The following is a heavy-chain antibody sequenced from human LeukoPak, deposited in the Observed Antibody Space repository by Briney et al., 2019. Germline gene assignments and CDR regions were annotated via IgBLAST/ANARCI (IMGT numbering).Heavy chain of an antibody. Sequence: PGRSLRLSCAASGFTFSSYAMHWVRQAPGQGLGWVAVRSYDGSNNSYADSVQGRCTISRDNSKNTLYLQMNSLRAEDTAAYYCARVHSSGWSNYYYYMDVWGKGTTVTVSS. J-gene: IGHJ6*03. CDR1: GFTFSSYA. V-gene: IGHV3-30-3*01. CDR2: RSYDGSNN. D-gene: IGHD6-19*01. CDR3: ARVHSSGWSNYYYYMDV.